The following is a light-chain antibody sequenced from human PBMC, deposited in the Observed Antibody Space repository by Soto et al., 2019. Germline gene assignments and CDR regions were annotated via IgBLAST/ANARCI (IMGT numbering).Light chain of an antibody. CDR1: SSDVGSYNL. CDR3: CSYAGSSPYD. J-gene: IGLJ1*01. CDR2: QVS. Sequence: QSVLTQPASVSGSPGQSITISCTGTSSDVGSYNLVSWYQQYPGKAPKFMIYQVSKRPSGVSNRFSGSKSGNTASLTISGLHAEDEAHYYRCSYAGSSPYDYGTATKVTVL. V-gene: IGLV2-23*02.